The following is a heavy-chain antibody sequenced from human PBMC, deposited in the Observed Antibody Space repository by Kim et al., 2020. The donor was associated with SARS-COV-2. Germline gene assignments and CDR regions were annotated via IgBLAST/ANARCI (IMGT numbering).Heavy chain of an antibody. CDR1: GYTLTSHE. CDR2: IDPKIGNA. Sequence: ASVKVSCKASGYTLTSHEIMWVRQATGQGLEWMGWIDPKIGNAGYAPKFQGRVTLTMNMALNTVYLELTGLTTEETAVFYCARGPPADVWGRGPLVTVSS. CDR3: ARGPPADV. V-gene: IGHV1-8*01. J-gene: IGHJ2*01.